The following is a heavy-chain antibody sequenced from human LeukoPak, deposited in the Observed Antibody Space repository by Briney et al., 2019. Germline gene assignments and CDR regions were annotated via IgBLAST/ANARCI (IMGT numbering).Heavy chain of an antibody. J-gene: IGHJ4*02. Sequence: ASVKVSCKASGYTFTGYYMHWVRQAPGQGLEWMGWINPNSGGTNYAQKFQGWVTMTRDTSISTAYMELSRLRSDDTAAYYCARAYDYVWGSIPGYWGQGTLVTVSS. CDR2: INPNSGGT. CDR3: ARAYDYVWGSIPGY. CDR1: GYTFTGYY. V-gene: IGHV1-2*04. D-gene: IGHD3-16*01.